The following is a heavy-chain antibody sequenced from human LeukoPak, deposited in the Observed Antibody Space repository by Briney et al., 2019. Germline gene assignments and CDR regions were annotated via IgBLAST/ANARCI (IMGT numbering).Heavy chain of an antibody. CDR3: ARDSGGPKSFDY. J-gene: IGHJ4*02. V-gene: IGHV1-46*01. CDR1: GYTFTSYY. Sequence: ASVKVSCKASGYTFTSYYMHWVRQAPGQGLGWVGIINPNGGSTSYAQKFQGRVTMTRDTSTSTVYMELSSLRSEDTAVYYCARDSGGPKSFDYWGQGTLVTVSS. CDR2: INPNGGST. D-gene: IGHD2-15*01.